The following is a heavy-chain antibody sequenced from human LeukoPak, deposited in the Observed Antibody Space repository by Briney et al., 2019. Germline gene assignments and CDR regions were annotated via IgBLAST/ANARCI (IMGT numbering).Heavy chain of an antibody. V-gene: IGHV3-23*01. CDR3: AKDRRGNAPRGAFDI. Sequence: GGSLRLSCAASGFTFSSYGMSWVRQAPGKGLEWVSAITGNGGNTFYADSVKGRFTISRDNSKNTLYLQMNGLRAEDTAVYYCAKDRRGNAPRGAFDIWGQGTMVTVSS. CDR2: ITGNGGNT. J-gene: IGHJ3*02. CDR1: GFTFSSYG. D-gene: IGHD1-1*01.